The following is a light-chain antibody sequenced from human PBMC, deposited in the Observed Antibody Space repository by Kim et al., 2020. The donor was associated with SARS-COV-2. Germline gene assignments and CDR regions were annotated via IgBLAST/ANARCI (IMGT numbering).Light chain of an antibody. J-gene: IGKJ4*01. CDR3: QQSYTTPLT. Sequence: DIQMTQSPSSLSASVGDRVTITCRASQTISTYLNWYQQRSGQAPKLLIYAASSLQSGDPSRFSGSGSGTDFTLTISSLQPEDFSTYYCQQSYTTPLTFGGGTKVDIK. CDR2: AAS. V-gene: IGKV1-39*01. CDR1: QTISTY.